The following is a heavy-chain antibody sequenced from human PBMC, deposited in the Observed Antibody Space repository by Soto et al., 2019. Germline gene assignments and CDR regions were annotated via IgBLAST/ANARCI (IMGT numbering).Heavy chain of an antibody. J-gene: IGHJ4*02. CDR2: ISSSSSYI. CDR3: ATGIVGAQRDY. V-gene: IGHV3-21*01. CDR1: GFTFSSYS. Sequence: EVQLVESGGGLVKPGGSLRLSCAASGFTFSSYSMNRVRQAPGKGLEWVSSISSSSSYIYYADSVKGRFTISRDNAKNSLYLQMNSLRAEDTAVYYCATGIVGAQRDYWGQGTLVTVSS. D-gene: IGHD1-26*01.